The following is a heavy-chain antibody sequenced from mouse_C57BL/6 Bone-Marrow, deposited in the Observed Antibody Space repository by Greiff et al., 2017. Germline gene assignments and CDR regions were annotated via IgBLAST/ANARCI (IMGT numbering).Heavy chain of an antibody. Sequence: QVQLQQSGAELARPGASVKLSCKASGYTFTSYGISWVKQRTGQGLEWIGEIYPRSGNTYYNEEFKGKATLTADKSSSTAYMELRSLTSEDSAVYFCARSKMGTYYFDYWGQGTTVTVSS. CDR2: IYPRSGNT. CDR3: ARSKMGTYYFDY. V-gene: IGHV1-81*01. D-gene: IGHD2-3*01. J-gene: IGHJ2*01. CDR1: GYTFTSYG.